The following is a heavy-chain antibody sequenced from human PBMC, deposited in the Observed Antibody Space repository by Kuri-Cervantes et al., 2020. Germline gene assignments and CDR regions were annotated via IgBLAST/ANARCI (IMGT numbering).Heavy chain of an antibody. CDR3: ARGARYYYMDV. CDR2: ISSSGSAI. CDR1: GFTVSSNY. J-gene: IGHJ6*03. Sequence: GESLKISCAASGFTVSSNYMSWIRQAPGKGLEWVSYISSSGSAIYYADSVKGRFTISRDNAKNSLYLQMNSLRAEDTAVYYCARGARYYYMDVWGKGTTVTVSS. V-gene: IGHV3-11*01.